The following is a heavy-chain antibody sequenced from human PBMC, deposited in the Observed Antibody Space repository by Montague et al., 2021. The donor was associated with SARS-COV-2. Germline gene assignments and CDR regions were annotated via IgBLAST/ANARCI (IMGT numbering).Heavy chain of an antibody. D-gene: IGHD5-12*01. CDR1: GFSFSTYS. J-gene: IGHJ4*02. CDR2: ISRDSNYI. V-gene: IGHV3-21*01. CDR3: ARDERSLSGYYSDLGLAIVDTSGNRDDY. Sequence: SLRLSCAASGFSFSTYSMNWVRQAPGKGLEWVSSISRDSNYIYYADSVKGRFTISRDNAKSSLFLQMNSLRAEDTAVYYCARDERSLSGYYSDLGLAIVDTSGNRDDYWGQGTLVTVSS.